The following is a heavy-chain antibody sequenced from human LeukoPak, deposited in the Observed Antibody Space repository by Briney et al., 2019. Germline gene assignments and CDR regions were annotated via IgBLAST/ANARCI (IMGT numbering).Heavy chain of an antibody. D-gene: IGHD6-13*01. V-gene: IGHV1-2*02. CDR3: ARDRGLLYSSSWYDLFAFDI. J-gene: IGHJ3*02. CDR2: INPNSGGT. Sequence: ASVKVSCKASGYTFTGYYMHWVRQAPGQGLEWMGWINPNSGGTNYAQKFQGRVTMTRDTSISTAYMELSRLRSDDTAVYYCARDRGLLYSSSWYDLFAFDIWGQGTMVTVSS. CDR1: GYTFTGYY.